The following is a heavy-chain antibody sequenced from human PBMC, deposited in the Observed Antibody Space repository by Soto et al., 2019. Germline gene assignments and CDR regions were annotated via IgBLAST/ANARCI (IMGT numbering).Heavy chain of an antibody. CDR3: ARRYYDTSGYNY. CDR2: INHSGST. CDR1: GGSFSGYF. Sequence: SETLSLTCGVYGGSFSGYFCSWIRQPPGKGLEWIGEINHSGSTNYNPSLKSRVTISVDTSKYQFSLKLRSVTAADTAVYYCARRYYDTSGYNYWGQGTQVTVSS. J-gene: IGHJ4*02. V-gene: IGHV4-34*01. D-gene: IGHD3-22*01.